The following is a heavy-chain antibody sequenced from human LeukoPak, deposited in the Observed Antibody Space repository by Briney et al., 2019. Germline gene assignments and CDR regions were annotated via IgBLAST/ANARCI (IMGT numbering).Heavy chain of an antibody. CDR3: ASVSIVGANNFDY. V-gene: IGHV1-69*13. D-gene: IGHD1-26*01. J-gene: IGHJ4*02. CDR2: IIPIFGTA. Sequence: SVKVSCEASGGTFSNYAISWVRQAPGQALEWMGGIIPIFGTANYAQKFQGRVTITADESTSTAYMELSSLRSEDTAVYYCASVSIVGANNFDYWGQGTLVTVSS. CDR1: GGTFSNYA.